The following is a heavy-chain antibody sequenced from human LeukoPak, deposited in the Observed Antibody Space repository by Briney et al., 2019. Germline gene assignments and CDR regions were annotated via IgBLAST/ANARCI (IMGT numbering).Heavy chain of an antibody. D-gene: IGHD1-7*01. CDR2: ISAYNGNT. J-gene: IGHJ4*02. CDR3: ARENYADSTFDY. CDR1: GYTFSDNY. Sequence: ASVKVSCKASGYTFSDNYIHWVRQAPGQGLEWMGWISAYNGNTNYAQKPQGRVTMTTDTSTSTAYMELRSLRSDDTAVYYCARENYADSTFDYWGQGTLVTVSS. V-gene: IGHV1-18*04.